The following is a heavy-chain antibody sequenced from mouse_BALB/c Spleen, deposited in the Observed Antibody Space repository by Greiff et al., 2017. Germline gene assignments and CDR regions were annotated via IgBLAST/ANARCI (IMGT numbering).Heavy chain of an antibody. CDR2: INPSAGYT. CDR1: GYTFTSYW. Sequence: QVQLKQSGAELAKPGASVKMSCKASGYTFTSYWMNWVKQRPGQGLEWIGYINPSAGYTEYNQKFKDKATLTADKSSSPAYMQLGSLTWEDGAVCYCARWLEGFAYWGQGTLVTVSA. CDR3: ARWLEGFAY. D-gene: IGHD2-2*01. V-gene: IGHV1-7*01. J-gene: IGHJ3*01.